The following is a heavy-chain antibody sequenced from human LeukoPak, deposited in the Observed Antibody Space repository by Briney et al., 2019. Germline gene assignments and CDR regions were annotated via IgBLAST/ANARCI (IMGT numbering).Heavy chain of an antibody. Sequence: GASVKVSCKASGYTFTSYDINWVRQATGQGLEWMGWMNPNSGNTGYAQKFQGRVTMTRNTSISTAYMELSSLRSEDTAVYYCARASQWLFYYYYGMDVWGQGITVTVSS. J-gene: IGHJ6*02. D-gene: IGHD6-19*01. CDR1: GYTFTSYD. CDR3: ARASQWLFYYYYGMDV. V-gene: IGHV1-8*01. CDR2: MNPNSGNT.